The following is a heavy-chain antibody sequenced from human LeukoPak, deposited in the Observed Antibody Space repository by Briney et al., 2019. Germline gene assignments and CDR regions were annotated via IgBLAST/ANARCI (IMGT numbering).Heavy chain of an antibody. V-gene: IGHV4-34*01. CDR2: INHSGST. J-gene: IGHJ5*02. CDR3: ARGGVVPAATKYNWFDP. Sequence: SETLSLTCAVYGGSFSGYYWSWIRQPPGKGLEWIGEINHSGSTHYNPSLKSRVTISVDTSKNQFSLKLSSVTAADTAVYYCARGGVVPAATKYNWFDPWGQGTLVTVSS. CDR1: GGSFSGYY. D-gene: IGHD2-2*01.